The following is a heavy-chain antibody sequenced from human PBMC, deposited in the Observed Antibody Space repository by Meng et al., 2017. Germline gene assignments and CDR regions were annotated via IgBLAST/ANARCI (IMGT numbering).Heavy chain of an antibody. J-gene: IGHJ4*02. CDR3: AKDMTYDSSGQGVYFDY. V-gene: IGHV3-30*01. Sequence: GGSLRLSCAASGFTFSSYAMHWVRQAPGKGLEWVAVISYDGSNKYYADSVKGRFTISRDNSKNTLYLQMNSLRAEDTALYYCAKDMTYDSSGQGVYFDYWGQGTLVTVSS. D-gene: IGHD3-22*01. CDR1: GFTFSSYA. CDR2: ISYDGSNK.